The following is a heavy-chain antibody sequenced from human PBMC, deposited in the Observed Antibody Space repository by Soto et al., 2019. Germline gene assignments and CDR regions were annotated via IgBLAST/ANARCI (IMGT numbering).Heavy chain of an antibody. Sequence: SETLSLTCTVSGGSISSGGYYWSWIRQHPGKGLEWIGYIYYSGSTYYNPSLKSRVTISVDTSKNQFSLKLSSVTAADTAVYYCARDISRYYGSGKNRFYPRGQGSSVTVSS. J-gene: IGHJ5*02. V-gene: IGHV4-31*03. CDR3: ARDISRYYGSGKNRFYP. CDR2: IYYSGST. D-gene: IGHD3-10*01. CDR1: GGSISSGGYY.